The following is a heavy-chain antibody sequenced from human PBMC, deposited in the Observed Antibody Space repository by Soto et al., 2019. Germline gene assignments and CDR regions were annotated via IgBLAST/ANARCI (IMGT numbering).Heavy chain of an antibody. CDR1: GGSISSYY. Sequence: SETLSLTCTVSGGSISSYYWTWIRQPAGKGLEWIGRIHTSGSTNYNPSLKSRFTMSVDTSKNKFSLRLSSVTAADTAVYYCARANDLSPSEWAQGTRVTVYS. V-gene: IGHV4-4*07. J-gene: IGHJ4*02. CDR2: IHTSGST. CDR3: ARANDLSPSE.